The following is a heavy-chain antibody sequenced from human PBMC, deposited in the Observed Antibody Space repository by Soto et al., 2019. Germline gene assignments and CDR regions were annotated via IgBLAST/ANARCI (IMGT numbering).Heavy chain of an antibody. CDR3: AHRLRSSNGWGTFDY. Sequence: QITLKESGPTLVEPTQTLTLTCTFSGFSFSSSGVAVGWLRQPPGKALEGVAFICWDDDKRYRTSLKSRLTITKDTSKNQVVRTMTNMDPVDTGTYYCAHRLRSSNGWGTFDYWGQGIVVTVSS. J-gene: IGHJ4*02. D-gene: IGHD3-16*01. CDR2: ICWDDDK. CDR1: GFSFSSSGVA. V-gene: IGHV2-5*02.